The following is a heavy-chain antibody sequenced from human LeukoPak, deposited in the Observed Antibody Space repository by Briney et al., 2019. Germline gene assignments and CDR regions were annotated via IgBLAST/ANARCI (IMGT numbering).Heavy chain of an antibody. CDR3: AREAAVAGTGVYFDY. CDR1: LYTFTGYY. CDR2: INPDSGGT. D-gene: IGHD6-19*01. V-gene: IGHV1-2*02. Sequence: SVNVSCQASLYTFTGYYMHWLRQAPGQGLEWMGWINPDSGGTNFAQKFQGRVTMTRDTSISTAYMDLSRLRSDDTAVYYCAREAAVAGTGVYFDYWGQGTLVTVSS. J-gene: IGHJ4*02.